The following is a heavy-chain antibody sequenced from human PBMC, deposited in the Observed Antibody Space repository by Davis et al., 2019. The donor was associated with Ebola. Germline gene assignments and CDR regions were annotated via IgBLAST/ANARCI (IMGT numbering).Heavy chain of an antibody. CDR3: ARDDLTGLLDS. V-gene: IGHV4-30-4*08. D-gene: IGHD2-8*02. Sequence: LRLSCTVSGGSISNGDYSWSWIRQPPGKGLEWIGYIHHSGGTYYNPSLKSRLTLAVDTSKNQLSLNLSSVTAADTAVYYCARDDLTGLLDSWGQGTLVTVSS. CDR2: IHHSGGT. CDR1: GGSISNGDYS. J-gene: IGHJ4*02.